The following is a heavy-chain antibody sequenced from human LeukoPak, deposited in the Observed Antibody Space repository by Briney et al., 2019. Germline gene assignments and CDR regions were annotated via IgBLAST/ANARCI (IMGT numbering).Heavy chain of an antibody. CDR1: GGSISSYY. J-gene: IGHJ6*03. CDR3: ARARDVDTAMVYDYYYMDV. CDR2: IYYSGST. Sequence: SETLSLTCTVSGGSISSYYWSWIRQPPGKGLEWIGYIYYSGSTNYNPSLKSRVTISVDTSKNQFSLKLSSVTAADTAVYYCARARDVDTAMVYDYYYMDVWGKGTTVTVSS. V-gene: IGHV4-59*01. D-gene: IGHD5-18*01.